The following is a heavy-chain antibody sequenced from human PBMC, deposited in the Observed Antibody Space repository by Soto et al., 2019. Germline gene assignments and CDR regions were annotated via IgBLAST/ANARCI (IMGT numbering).Heavy chain of an antibody. D-gene: IGHD1-26*01. CDR2: IRSKANSYAT. CDR1: GFTFSGSA. CDR3: ARDFVIVGATRGSD. J-gene: IGHJ4*02. Sequence: GGSLRLSCAASGFTFSGSAMHWVSQASGKGLEWVGRIRSKANSYATAYAASVKGRFTISRDDSKNTAYLQMNSLKAEDTAVYYCARDFVIVGATRGSDWGQGTLVTVSS. V-gene: IGHV3-73*01.